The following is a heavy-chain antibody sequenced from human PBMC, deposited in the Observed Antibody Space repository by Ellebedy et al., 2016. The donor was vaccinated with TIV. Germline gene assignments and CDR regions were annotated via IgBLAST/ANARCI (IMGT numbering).Heavy chain of an antibody. D-gene: IGHD1-26*01. CDR3: ARVVRPYSGSYGGAFDI. Sequence: GESLKISXAASGFTFSIYWMHWVRRAPGKGLVWVSRIKTDGSSTGYADSVKGRFTVSRDNAKNMLYLQMNSLRGDDTAVYYCARVVRPYSGSYGGAFDIWGQGTMVTVSS. CDR1: GFTFSIYW. CDR2: IKTDGSST. V-gene: IGHV3-74*01. J-gene: IGHJ3*02.